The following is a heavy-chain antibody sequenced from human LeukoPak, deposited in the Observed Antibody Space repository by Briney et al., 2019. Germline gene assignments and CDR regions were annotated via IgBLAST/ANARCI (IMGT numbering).Heavy chain of an antibody. J-gene: IGHJ5*02. Sequence: GGSLRLSCAASGFTFSSYWMHWVRQPPGKGLVWVSRINSDGSSTSYADSVKGRFTISRDNAKNTLYLQMNSLRAEDTAVYYCARGPFEITVFGVVTGGNWFDPWGQGTLVTVSS. CDR2: INSDGSST. CDR1: GFTFSSYW. CDR3: ARGPFEITVFGVVTGGNWFDP. V-gene: IGHV3-74*01. D-gene: IGHD3-3*01.